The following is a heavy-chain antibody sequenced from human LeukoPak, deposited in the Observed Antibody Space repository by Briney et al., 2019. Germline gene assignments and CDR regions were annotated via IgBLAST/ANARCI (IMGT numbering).Heavy chain of an antibody. Sequence: GGSLRLSCAASGFTFSSYAMHWVRQAPGKGLEWVALISYDGSNKYYADSVKGRFTISRDNSKNTLYLQMNSLRAEDTAVYYCAVAVAGHFDYWGQGTLVTVSS. CDR2: ISYDGSNK. D-gene: IGHD6-19*01. J-gene: IGHJ4*02. V-gene: IGHV3-30*03. CDR3: AVAVAGHFDY. CDR1: GFTFSSYA.